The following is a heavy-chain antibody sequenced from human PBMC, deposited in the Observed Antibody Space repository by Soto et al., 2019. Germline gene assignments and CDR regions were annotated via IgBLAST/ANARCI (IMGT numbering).Heavy chain of an antibody. CDR1: GGSISSGGYY. J-gene: IGHJ3*02. D-gene: IGHD6-6*01. V-gene: IGHV4-31*03. CDR3: ARAGISSSDAFDI. Sequence: KPSETLSLTCTVSGGSISSGGYYWSWIRQHPEKGLEWIGYIYYTGNTYYNASLKSRVTISVDTSNNQFSLKLSSVTAADTAVYYCARAGISSSDAFDIWGQGTTVTVSS. CDR2: IYYTGNT.